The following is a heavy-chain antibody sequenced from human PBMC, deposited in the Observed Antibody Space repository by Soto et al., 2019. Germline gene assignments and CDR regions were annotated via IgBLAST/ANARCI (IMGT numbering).Heavy chain of an antibody. D-gene: IGHD6-13*01. Sequence: SETMSLTCTVAGGTVSSSSHYRGLISQSPGKGLEGIGSSYYSGSTYYNPSLQSRATISVDTSKNPFSLKLSSVTAADTAVYYFARHDGAAADYHWFAPWGQRTLVTVSS. J-gene: IGHJ5*02. V-gene: IGHV4-39*01. CDR1: GGTVSSSSHY. CDR3: ARHDGAAADYHWFAP. CDR2: SYYSGST.